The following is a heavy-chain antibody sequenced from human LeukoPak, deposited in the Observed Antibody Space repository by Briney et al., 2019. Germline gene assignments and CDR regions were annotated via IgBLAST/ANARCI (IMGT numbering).Heavy chain of an antibody. CDR1: GFTFSSYS. J-gene: IGHJ4*02. CDR3: AKDTVYYGSGSSPY. V-gene: IGHV3-21*04. D-gene: IGHD3-10*01. CDR2: ISSSSSYI. Sequence: PGGSLRLSCAASGFTFSSYSMNWVRQAPGKGLEWVSSISSSSSYIYYADSVKGRFTISRDNSKNTLYLQMNSLRAEDTAVYYCAKDTVYYGSGSSPYWGQGTLVTVSS.